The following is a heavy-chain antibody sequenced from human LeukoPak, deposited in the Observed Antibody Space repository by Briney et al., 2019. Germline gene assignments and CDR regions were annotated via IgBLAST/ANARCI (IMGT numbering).Heavy chain of an antibody. CDR1: GGSINSYY. CDR2: VYYSGST. J-gene: IGHJ6*02. Sequence: SETLSLTCTVSGGSINSYYWSWIRQPPGKGLEWIGYVYYSGSTNYNPSLKSRVTISVDTSKNQFSLKLSSVTAADTAVYYCASSLGGNYDSSGYYYGMDVWGQGTTVTVSS. D-gene: IGHD3-22*01. V-gene: IGHV4-59*08. CDR3: ASSLGGNYDSSGYYYGMDV.